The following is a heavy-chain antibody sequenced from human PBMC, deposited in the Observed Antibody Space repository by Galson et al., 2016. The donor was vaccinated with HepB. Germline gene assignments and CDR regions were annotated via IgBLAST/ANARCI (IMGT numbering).Heavy chain of an antibody. Sequence: SLRLSCAASGFTVISHYMTWVRQAPGKGLEWVSVVYSGGSTYYADSVKGRFTISRDNSKNTLYLQMNSLRAEDTAIYYCARDAGYYGMDVWGQGTTVTVSS. CDR1: GFTVISHY. CDR2: VYSGGST. J-gene: IGHJ6*02. V-gene: IGHV3-53*01. CDR3: ARDAGYYGMDV.